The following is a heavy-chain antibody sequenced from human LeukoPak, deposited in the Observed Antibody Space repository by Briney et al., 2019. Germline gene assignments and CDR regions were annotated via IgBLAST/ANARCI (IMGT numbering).Heavy chain of an antibody. CDR1: GGTFSSYA. V-gene: IGHV1-18*01. D-gene: IGHD6-6*01. J-gene: IGHJ4*02. Sequence: ASVKVSCKASGGTFSSYAISWVRQAPGQGLEWMGWISAYNGNTNYAQKLQGRVTITTDTSTSTAYMELRSLRSDDTAVYYCAREARRSSSSPPDYWGQGTLVTVSS. CDR3: AREARRSSSSPPDY. CDR2: ISAYNGNT.